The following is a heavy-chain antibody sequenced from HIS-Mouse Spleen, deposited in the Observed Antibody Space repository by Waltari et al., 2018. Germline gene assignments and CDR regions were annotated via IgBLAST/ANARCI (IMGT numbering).Heavy chain of an antibody. Sequence: QLQLQESGPGLVKPSETLSLTCTVSGCTISSSSYYWGGLRQPPGTGLEWIGRIYYSGSPYYNPSLKSRVTISVDTSKNQFSLKLSSVTAADTAVYYCAREIPYSSSWYHWYFDLWGRGTLVTVSS. CDR3: AREIPYSSSWYHWYFDL. V-gene: IGHV4-39*07. CDR2: IYYSGSP. CDR1: GCTISSSSYY. J-gene: IGHJ2*01. D-gene: IGHD6-13*01.